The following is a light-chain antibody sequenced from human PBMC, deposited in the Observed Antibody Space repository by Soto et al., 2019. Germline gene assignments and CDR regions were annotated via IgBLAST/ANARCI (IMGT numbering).Light chain of an antibody. Sequence: DIQMTQSPSTLSASVGDRVTITCRASQSISSWLAWYQQKPGKAPKLLIYKASSLESGLPSRFSGSGSGTEFTLTISSLQPDDFATYYCQQYYSCPLTFGGGTKVEIK. CDR1: QSISSW. V-gene: IGKV1-5*03. CDR3: QQYYSCPLT. CDR2: KAS. J-gene: IGKJ4*01.